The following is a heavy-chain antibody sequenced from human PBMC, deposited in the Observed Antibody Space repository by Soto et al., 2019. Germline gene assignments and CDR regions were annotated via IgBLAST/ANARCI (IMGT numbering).Heavy chain of an antibody. V-gene: IGHV1-18*01. J-gene: IGHJ4*02. CDR3: ARDLGYYDSSGLYYFDY. Sequence: ASVKVSCKASGYTFTSYGISWVRQAPGQGLEWMGWISAYNGNTNYAQKLQGRVTMTTDTSTSTAYMELRSLRSDDTAVYYCARDLGYYDSSGLYYFDYWGQGXLVTVYS. CDR2: ISAYNGNT. CDR1: GYTFTSYG. D-gene: IGHD3-22*01.